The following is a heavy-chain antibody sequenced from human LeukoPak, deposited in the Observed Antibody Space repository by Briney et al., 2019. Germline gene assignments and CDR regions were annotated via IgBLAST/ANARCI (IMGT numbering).Heavy chain of an antibody. CDR1: GGSISSGSYY. J-gene: IGHJ5*02. CDR3: ARGDGSGSYYNANWFDP. CDR2: IYTSGST. V-gene: IGHV4-61*02. Sequence: SQTLSLTCTVSGGSISSGSYYWSWIRQPAGKGLEWIGRIYTSGSTNYNPSLKSRVTISVDTSKNQFSLKLSSVTAADTAVYYCARGDGSGSYYNANWFDPWGQGTLVTVSS. D-gene: IGHD3-10*01.